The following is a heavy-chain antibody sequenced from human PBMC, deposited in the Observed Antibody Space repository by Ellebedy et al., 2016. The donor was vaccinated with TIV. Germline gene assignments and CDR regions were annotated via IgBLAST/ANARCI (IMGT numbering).Heavy chain of an antibody. CDR2: IYTGGTT. J-gene: IGHJ4*02. Sequence: GESLKISCAASGFTVSPNYMSWVRQAPGKGLAWVSVIYTGGTTLYADSVKGRFTISRDNSKNTVYLQMNSLRAEDTAVYYCARGRGYFHQGLNFDLWGQGTLVTVSS. D-gene: IGHD6-25*01. CDR1: GFTVSPNY. V-gene: IGHV3-53*01. CDR3: ARGRGYFHQGLNFDL.